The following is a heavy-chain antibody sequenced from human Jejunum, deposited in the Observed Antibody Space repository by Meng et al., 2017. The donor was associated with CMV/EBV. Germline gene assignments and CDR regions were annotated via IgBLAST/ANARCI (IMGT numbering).Heavy chain of an antibody. J-gene: IGHJ5*02. CDR1: YA. CDR3: ARGLMGCTSTSCYSGWFDP. CDR2: ISYDGSSK. D-gene: IGHD2-2*02. V-gene: IGHV3-30*14. Sequence: YAMHWVRQAPGKGLEWVALISYDGSSKYYADSVKGRFTISRDNSKNTLYLQMNSLRAEDTAVYYCARGLMGCTSTSCYSGWFDPWGQGTLVTVSS.